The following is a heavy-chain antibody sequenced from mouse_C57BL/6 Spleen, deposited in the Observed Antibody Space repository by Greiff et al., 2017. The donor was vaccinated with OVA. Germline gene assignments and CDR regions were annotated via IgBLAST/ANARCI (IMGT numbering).Heavy chain of an antibody. J-gene: IGHJ1*03. CDR3: ARSIERYFDV. CDR2: INPSTGGT. V-gene: IGHV1-42*01. Sequence: EVQLQQSGPELVKPGASVKISCKASGYSFTGYYMNWVKQSPEKSLGWIGAINPSTGGTTYNQKFKAKATLTVDKSSSTAYMQLKSLTAGDSAVYYCARSIERYFDVWGTGTTVTVSS. CDR1: GYSFTGYY.